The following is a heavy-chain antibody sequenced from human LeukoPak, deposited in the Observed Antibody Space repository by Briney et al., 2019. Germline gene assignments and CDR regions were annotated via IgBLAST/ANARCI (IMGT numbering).Heavy chain of an antibody. V-gene: IGHV6-1*01. CDR3: ARGPSGGDFWSGPPDSNWFDP. CDR1: GDSVSSNSAA. D-gene: IGHD3-3*01. J-gene: IGHJ5*02. Sequence: SQTLSLTCAISGDSVSSNSAAWNWIRQSPSRGLEWLGRTYYRSKWYNDYAVSVKSRITINPDTSKNQFSLQLNSVTPEDTAVYYCARGPSGGDFWSGPPDSNWFDPWGQGTLVTVSS. CDR2: TYYRSKWYN.